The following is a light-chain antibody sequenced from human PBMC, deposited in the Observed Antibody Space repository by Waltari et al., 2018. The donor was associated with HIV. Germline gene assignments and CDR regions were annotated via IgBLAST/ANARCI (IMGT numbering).Light chain of an antibody. J-gene: IGLJ3*02. CDR3: QVWDSRSDHPV. V-gene: IGLV3-21*02. CDR2: ADS. CDR1: NIGSNT. Sequence: SYVLTQPPSVSVAPGQTARITCGGNNIGSNTVHWYQQSQGQAPVLVVHADSDRPSGIPERFSGSNSGNTATLTISRVEAGDEADYYCQVWDSRSDHPVLGGGTRLTVL.